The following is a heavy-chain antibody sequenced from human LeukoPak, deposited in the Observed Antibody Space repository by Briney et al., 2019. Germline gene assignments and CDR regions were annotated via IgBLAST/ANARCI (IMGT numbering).Heavy chain of an antibody. CDR1: GFTFSSYW. V-gene: IGHV3-7*03. J-gene: IGHJ5*02. CDR3: ARSGRYGSGISRLVDP. CDR2: IKQDGSEK. Sequence: GGSLRLSCAASGFTFSSYWMSWVRQAPGKGLEWVANIKQDGSEKYYVDSVKGRFTISRDNAKNSLYLRMNSLRAEDTAVYYCARSGRYGSGISRLVDPWGQGTLVTVSS. D-gene: IGHD3-10*01.